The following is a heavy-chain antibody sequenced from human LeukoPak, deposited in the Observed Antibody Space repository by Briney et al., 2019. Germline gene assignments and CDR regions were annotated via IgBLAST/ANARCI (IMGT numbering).Heavy chain of an antibody. D-gene: IGHD5-24*01. Sequence: GGSLRLSCAASGFTFSSYNMNWVSQAPGKGLEWVSYIGSRSNTIYYADSVKGRFTISRDNAKNSLYLQMKSLRAEDTAVYYCARAGRNGYNMDYWGQGTLVTVSS. J-gene: IGHJ4*02. CDR2: IGSRSNTI. V-gene: IGHV3-48*01. CDR3: ARAGRNGYNMDY. CDR1: GFTFSSYN.